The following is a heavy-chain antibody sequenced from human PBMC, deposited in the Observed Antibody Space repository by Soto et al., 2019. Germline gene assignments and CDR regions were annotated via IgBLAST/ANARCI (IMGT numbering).Heavy chain of an antibody. CDR2: ISKSGSVI. CDR3: ARVNLLFSYGIDV. V-gene: IGHV3-48*03. Sequence: PGGSLRLSCAAPGSTFSSSEMHWVRQAPGKGLEWVSYISKSGSVIYYADSVKGRFTISRDNAKNLLYLQMNSLRAEDTAFYFCARVNLLFSYGIDVWSQGTTVTVAS. J-gene: IGHJ6*02. D-gene: IGHD3-10*02. CDR1: GSTFSSSE.